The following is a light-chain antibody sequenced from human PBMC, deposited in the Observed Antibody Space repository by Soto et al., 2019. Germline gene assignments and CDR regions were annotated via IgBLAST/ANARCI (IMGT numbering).Light chain of an antibody. V-gene: IGKV1-17*01. CDR2: AAS. CDR3: LQHNSYPLT. CDR1: QSISSY. J-gene: IGKJ4*01. Sequence: DIQMTQSPSSLSASVGDRVTITCRASQSISSYLNWYQQKPGKAPKRLIYAASSLQSGVPSRFSGSGSGTEFTLTISSLQPEDFATYYCLQHNSYPLTFGGGTKVDIK.